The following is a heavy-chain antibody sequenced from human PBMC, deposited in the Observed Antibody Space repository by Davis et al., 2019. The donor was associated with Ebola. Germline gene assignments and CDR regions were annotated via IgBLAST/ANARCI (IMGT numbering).Heavy chain of an antibody. J-gene: IGHJ5*02. CDR2: INHSGST. V-gene: IGHV4-34*01. D-gene: IGHD3-10*01. CDR1: GGSISSYY. Sequence: MPSETLSLTCTVSGGSISSYYWSWIRQPPGKGLEWIGEINHSGSTNYNPSLKSRVTISVDTSKNQFSLKLSSVTAADTAVYYCARAVGRGAWFDPWGQGTLVTVSS. CDR3: ARAVGRGAWFDP.